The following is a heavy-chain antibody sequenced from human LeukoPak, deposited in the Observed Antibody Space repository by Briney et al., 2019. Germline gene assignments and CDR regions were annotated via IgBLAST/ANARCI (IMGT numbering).Heavy chain of an antibody. J-gene: IGHJ2*01. D-gene: IGHD2/OR15-2a*01. CDR2: IHQTGST. V-gene: IGHV4-39*01. CDR3: ARHAWGGNKDFDV. CDR1: GYSISSSPYY. Sequence: PSETLSLTCAVSGYSISSSPYYWAWIRQPPGKGLEWIGSIHQTGSTYYNPSLRSRLTMSVDTSKNQFSLKLRSVTAADTAVFFCARHAWGGNKDFDVWGRGTLVAVSS.